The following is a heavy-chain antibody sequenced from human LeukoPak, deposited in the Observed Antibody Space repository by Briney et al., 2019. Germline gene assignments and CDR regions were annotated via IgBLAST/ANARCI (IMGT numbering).Heavy chain of an antibody. CDR2: ISGDNGDT. D-gene: IGHD5-12*01. J-gene: IGHJ5*02. Sequence: EASVKVSCKASGYTFNRFGMSWVRQAPGQGLEWMGWISGDNGDTNYAQTFQGRVTLTTDTSTSIAYMELRSLTSDDTAVYYCGGRRGGNWFAPWSQGTLVIVSS. V-gene: IGHV1-18*01. CDR3: GGRRGGNWFAP. CDR1: GYTFNRFG.